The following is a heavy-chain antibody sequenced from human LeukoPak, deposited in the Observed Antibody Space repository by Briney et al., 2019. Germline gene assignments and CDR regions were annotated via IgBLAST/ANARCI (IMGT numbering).Heavy chain of an antibody. V-gene: IGHV3-33*01. D-gene: IGHD4-17*01. CDR2: IWYDGSNK. Sequence: PGGSLRLSCAASGFTFSSYGMHWVRQAPGKGLEWVAVIWYDGSNKYYADSVKGRFTISRDNSKNTLYLQMNSLRAEDTAVYYCARWSTVNDAFDIWGQGTMVTVSS. J-gene: IGHJ3*02. CDR1: GFTFSSYG. CDR3: ARWSTVNDAFDI.